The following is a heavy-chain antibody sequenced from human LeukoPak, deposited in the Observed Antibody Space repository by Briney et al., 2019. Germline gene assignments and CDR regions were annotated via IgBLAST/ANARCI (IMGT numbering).Heavy chain of an antibody. Sequence: GGSLRLSCAASGFTVSSNYMSWVRQAPGKGLEWVANIKQDGSEKYYVDSVKGRFTISRDNAKNSLYLQMNSLRAEDTAVYYCAKTAYCSSTSCLQKDAAFDIWGQGTMVTVSS. D-gene: IGHD2-2*01. CDR2: IKQDGSEK. J-gene: IGHJ3*02. CDR3: AKTAYCSSTSCLQKDAAFDI. V-gene: IGHV3-7*01. CDR1: GFTVSSNY.